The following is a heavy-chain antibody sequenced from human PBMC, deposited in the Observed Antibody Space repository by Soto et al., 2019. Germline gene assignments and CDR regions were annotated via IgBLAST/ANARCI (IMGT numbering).Heavy chain of an antibody. D-gene: IGHD3-3*01. CDR1: GFTFSSYG. J-gene: IGHJ3*02. Sequence: GGSLRLSCAASGFTFSSYGMHWVRQAPGKGLEWVAVTSYDGSNKYYADSVKGRFTISRDNSKNTLYLQMNSLRAEDTAVYYCAKIAYYDFTTDAFDIWGQGTMVTVSS. V-gene: IGHV3-30*18. CDR2: TSYDGSNK. CDR3: AKIAYYDFTTDAFDI.